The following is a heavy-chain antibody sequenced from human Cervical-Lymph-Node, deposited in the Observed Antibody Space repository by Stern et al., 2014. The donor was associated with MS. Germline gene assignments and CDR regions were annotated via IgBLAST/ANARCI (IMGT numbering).Heavy chain of an antibody. CDR2: INAGNGNT. CDR1: GYTFTSYA. CDR3: ARGRIAAAGTPY. V-gene: IGHV1-3*01. D-gene: IGHD6-13*01. J-gene: IGHJ4*02. Sequence: VQLVQSGAEVKKPGASVKVSCKASGYTFTSYAMHWVRQAPGQRLEWIGWINAGNGNTKYSQKFQGKVTITRDTSASTAYMELSSLRSEDTAVYYCARGRIAAAGTPYWGQGTLVTVSS.